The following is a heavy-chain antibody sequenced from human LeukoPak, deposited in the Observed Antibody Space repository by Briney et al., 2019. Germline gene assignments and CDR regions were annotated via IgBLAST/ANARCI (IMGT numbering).Heavy chain of an antibody. CDR2: TYNRSKWYT. V-gene: IGHV6-1*01. CDR3: AREVRYCTNGVCYTCWFDP. CDR1: GDSVSSNSAG. J-gene: IGHJ5*02. D-gene: IGHD2-8*01. Sequence: SQTLSLTCAISGDSVSSNSAGWNWIRQSPSRGLEWLGRTYNRSKWYTDFAPSLRNRITINPDTSMNQFSLQLTSVTAAGTAVYYCAREVRYCTNGVCYTCWFDPWGQGTLVTVSS.